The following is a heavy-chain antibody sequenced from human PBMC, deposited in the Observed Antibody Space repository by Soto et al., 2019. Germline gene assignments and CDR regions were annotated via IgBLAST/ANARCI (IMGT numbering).Heavy chain of an antibody. D-gene: IGHD1-26*01. J-gene: IGHJ4*02. CDR2: ITSSSSYT. CDR1: GSTFSDYY. CDR3: SGGQDTRSVNFDY. Sequence: QVQSVQSGGGLVKSGGSLRLSCAASGSTFSDYYMSWIRQAPGKGLEWLSYITSSSSYTHYADSVKGRFTISRDNVKKSLYLQLNSMRVEDTAVYYFSGGQDTRSVNFDYWSQGTLVTVSP. V-gene: IGHV3-11*05.